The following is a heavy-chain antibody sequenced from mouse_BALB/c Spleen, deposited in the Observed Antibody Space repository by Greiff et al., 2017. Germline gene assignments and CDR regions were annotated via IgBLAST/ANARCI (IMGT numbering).Heavy chain of an antibody. D-gene: IGHD2-1*01. CDR3: ARDGNYDYYAMDY. Sequence: QVQLQQSGPGLVAPSQSLSITCTVSGFSLTSYGVHWVRQPPGKGLEWLGVIWAGGSTNYNSALMSRLSISKDNSKSQVFLKMNSLQTDDTAMYYCARDGNYDYYAMDYWGQGTSVTVSS. CDR2: IWAGGST. J-gene: IGHJ4*01. CDR1: GFSLTSYG. V-gene: IGHV2-9*02.